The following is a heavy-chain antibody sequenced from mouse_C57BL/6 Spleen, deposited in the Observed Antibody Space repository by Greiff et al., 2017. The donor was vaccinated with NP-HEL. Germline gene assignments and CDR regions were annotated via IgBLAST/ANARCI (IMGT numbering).Heavy chain of an antibody. V-gene: IGHV1-18*01. Sequence: EVQLQQSGPELVKPGASVKIPCKASGYTFTDYNMDWVKQSHGKSLEWIGDINPNNGGTIYNQKFKGKATLTVDKSSSTAYMELRSLTSEDTAVYYCARVTNWDGLYYCDYGGQDTTLTVST. CDR2: INPNNGGT. D-gene: IGHD4-1*01. CDR3: ARVTNWDGLYYCDY. CDR1: GYTFTDYN. J-gene: IGHJ2*01.